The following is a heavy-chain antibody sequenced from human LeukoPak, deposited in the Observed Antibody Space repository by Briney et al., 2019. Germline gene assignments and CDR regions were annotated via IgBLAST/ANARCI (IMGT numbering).Heavy chain of an antibody. Sequence: GGSLRLSCAASGFTFSSYAMSWVRQAPGKGLEWVSAISGSGGSTYYADSVKGRFTISRDNSKNTLYLQMNSLRAEDTAVYYCARAYSSGWYSDYWGQGTLVTVSS. D-gene: IGHD6-19*01. V-gene: IGHV3-23*01. CDR3: ARAYSSGWYSDY. J-gene: IGHJ4*02. CDR1: GFTFSSYA. CDR2: ISGSGGST.